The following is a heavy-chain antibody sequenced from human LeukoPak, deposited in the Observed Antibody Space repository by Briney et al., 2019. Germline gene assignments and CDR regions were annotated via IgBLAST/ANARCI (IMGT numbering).Heavy chain of an antibody. V-gene: IGHV3-23*01. Sequence: GGSLILSCAASGFTFSSYAMSWVRQAPGKGLEWVSAISGSGGSTYYADSVKGRFTISRDNSKNTLYLQMNSLRAEDTAVYYCAKHYYDSSGYLDYWGQGTLVTVSS. CDR2: ISGSGGST. J-gene: IGHJ4*02. CDR1: GFTFSSYA. CDR3: AKHYYDSSGYLDY. D-gene: IGHD3-22*01.